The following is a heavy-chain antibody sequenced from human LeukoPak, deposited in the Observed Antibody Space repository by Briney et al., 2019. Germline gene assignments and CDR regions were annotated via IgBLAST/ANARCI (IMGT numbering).Heavy chain of an antibody. J-gene: IGHJ5*02. V-gene: IGHV1-2*02. D-gene: IGHD3-10*01. CDR3: ARVMHGSGFLNWFDP. CDR2: INPNSGGT. CDR1: GYTFTVYY. Sequence: ASVKVSFKASGYTFTVYYMHWVRQAPGQGLEWMGWINPNSGGTNYAQKFKGRVTMTRDTSISTAYMELSRLRSDDTAVYYCARVMHGSGFLNWFDPWGQGTLVTVSS.